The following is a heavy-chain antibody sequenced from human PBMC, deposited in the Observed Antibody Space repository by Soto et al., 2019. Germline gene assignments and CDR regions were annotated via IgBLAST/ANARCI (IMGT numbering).Heavy chain of an antibody. CDR1: GGSFSGYY. CDR2: INHSGST. Sequence: SETLSLTCAVYGGSFSGYYWSWIRQPPGKGLEWIGEINHSGSTNYNPSLKSRVTISVDTSKNQFSLKLSSVTAADTAVYYCARAPHSDYYGMDVCGQGTTLTVSS. V-gene: IGHV4-34*01. J-gene: IGHJ6*02. CDR3: ARAPHSDYYGMDV.